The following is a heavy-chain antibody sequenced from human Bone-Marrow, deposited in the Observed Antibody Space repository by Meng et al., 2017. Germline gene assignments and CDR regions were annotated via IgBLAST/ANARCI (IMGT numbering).Heavy chain of an antibody. J-gene: IGHJ4*02. V-gene: IGHV4-30-4*01. CDR1: NDSIRSGDYY. CDR2: IYYSGTT. CDR3: ARGEQVAIFDN. Sequence: QVQLQESGPGLVKPSQTLSLTCTVSNDSIRSGDYYWSWIRQPPGKGLEWIGFIYYSGTTYYNPSLKSRVTLSVDRSKKQFSPKLRSVTAADTAVYYCARGEQVAIFDNWGQGTLVTVSS. D-gene: IGHD6-6*01.